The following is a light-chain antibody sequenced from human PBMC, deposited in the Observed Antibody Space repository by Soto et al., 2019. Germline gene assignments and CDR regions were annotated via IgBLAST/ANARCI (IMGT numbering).Light chain of an antibody. CDR1: QGVRIN. Sequence: EIEMTQSPTTLSVSPGERATLSCRASQGVRINLAWYQQNPGQAPRLLIYAASTRATGIPARFSGSGSGTEFTLTISSLQSEDFAVYYCQQYNNWLTFGGGTKVDIK. J-gene: IGKJ4*01. V-gene: IGKV3-15*01. CDR3: QQYNNWLT. CDR2: AAS.